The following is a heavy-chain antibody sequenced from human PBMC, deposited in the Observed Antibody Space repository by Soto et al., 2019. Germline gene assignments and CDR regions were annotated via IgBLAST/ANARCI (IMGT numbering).Heavy chain of an antibody. CDR1: GGSISSGGYY. CDR3: ARGHTARPLGDAFDI. Sequence: QVQLQESGPGLVKPSQTLSLTCTVSGGSISSGGYYWSWIRQHPGKGLEWIGYIYYSGSTHYNPSLKGRVTIPVDTSKNHFSLKLSSVTAADTAVYYCARGHTARPLGDAFDIWGQGTMVTVSS. CDR2: IYYSGST. J-gene: IGHJ3*02. V-gene: IGHV4-31*03. D-gene: IGHD5-18*01.